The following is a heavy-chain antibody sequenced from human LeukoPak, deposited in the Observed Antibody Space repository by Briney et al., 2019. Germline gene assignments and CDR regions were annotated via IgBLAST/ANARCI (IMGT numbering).Heavy chain of an antibody. CDR2: ISGSGNGFSI. J-gene: IGHJ4*02. D-gene: IGHD2-8*01. V-gene: IGHV3-64*04. Sequence: PGGSLRLSCSASGFVFSIYTMYWVRRTPGKGPEYVSTISGSGNGFSIYYADSVKGRFTISRDNTKGSLFLQLNSLRAEDTAVYYCARDLGYCTNGVCHTRFDYWGQGTLVAVSS. CDR1: GFVFSIYT. CDR3: ARDLGYCTNGVCHTRFDY.